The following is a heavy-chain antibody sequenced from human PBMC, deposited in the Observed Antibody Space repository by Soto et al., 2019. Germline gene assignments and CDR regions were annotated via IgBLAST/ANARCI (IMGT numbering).Heavy chain of an antibody. D-gene: IGHD6-19*01. CDR1: GYTFITYD. Sequence: GASVKVSCKASGYTFITYDINWLRQATGQGLEWMGWMNPSNGNAGYAQKFQGRLTMTRNTSISTAYMELSSLRSEDTAVYYCARDSYGGGSGWYFDYWGQGTLVTVSS. J-gene: IGHJ4*02. CDR3: ARDSYGGGSGWYFDY. V-gene: IGHV1-8*01. CDR2: MNPSNGNA.